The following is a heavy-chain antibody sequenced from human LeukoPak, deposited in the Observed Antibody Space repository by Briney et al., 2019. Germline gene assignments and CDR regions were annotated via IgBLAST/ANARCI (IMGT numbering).Heavy chain of an antibody. D-gene: IGHD6-19*01. V-gene: IGHV3-30*18. CDR2: ISYDGSNR. CDR1: GFTFSSYG. CDR3: AKVRGPGEVSGWYYFDS. J-gene: IGHJ4*02. Sequence: GGSLRLSCVASGFTFSSYGMHWVRQAPGKGLEWEAFISYDGSNRYYVDSVKGRFTISRDNSKNTLYLQMNSLRPEDTAVNYCAKVRGPGEVSGWYYFDSWGQGTLVTVSS.